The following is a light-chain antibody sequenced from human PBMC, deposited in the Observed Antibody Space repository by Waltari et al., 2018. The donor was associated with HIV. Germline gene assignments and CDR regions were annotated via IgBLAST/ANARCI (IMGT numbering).Light chain of an antibody. V-gene: IGLV3-1*01. CDR2: QDT. CDR3: QAWDSSTGHVV. Sequence: SYELTKPPSVSVSPGPTASITCSGEHWGNNYDSWYRQKPGQFPVVVIYQDTKRPSGIPERFSGSNSGNTATLTISGTQAMDEADYYCQAWDSSTGHVVFGGGTKLTVL. CDR1: HWGNNY. J-gene: IGLJ2*01.